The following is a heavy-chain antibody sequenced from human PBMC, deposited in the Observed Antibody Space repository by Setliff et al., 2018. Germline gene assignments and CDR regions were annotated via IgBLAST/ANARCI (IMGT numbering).Heavy chain of an antibody. CDR3: ARGPRFDYESPTYRRRFDP. Sequence: PSETLSLTCTVSGGSLRGNAIFWGWIRQPPGKGLEWIGSTYYNGDAYYNPSLKSRVTLSLDTSKNLFSLKLSSVTAADTAVYFCARGPRFDYESPTYRRRFDPWGQGTAVTVSS. V-gene: IGHV4-39*02. CDR1: GGSLRGNAIF. CDR2: TYYNGDA. D-gene: IGHD3-22*01. J-gene: IGHJ5*02.